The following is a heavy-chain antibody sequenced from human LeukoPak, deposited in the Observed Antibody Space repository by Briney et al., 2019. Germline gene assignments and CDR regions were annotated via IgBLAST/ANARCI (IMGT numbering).Heavy chain of an antibody. V-gene: IGHV4-31*03. CDR3: ARVEGSWAFDI. J-gene: IGHJ3*02. Sequence: SQTPSLTCTVSGDSISSGGYYWNWIRQHPGKGLEWIGYIYYSGSTYYNPSLKSRVSMSVDTSKDHFSLKLSSVTAADTAVYYCARVEGSWAFDIWGQGTMVTVSS. CDR1: GDSISSGGYY. D-gene: IGHD3-10*01. CDR2: IYYSGST.